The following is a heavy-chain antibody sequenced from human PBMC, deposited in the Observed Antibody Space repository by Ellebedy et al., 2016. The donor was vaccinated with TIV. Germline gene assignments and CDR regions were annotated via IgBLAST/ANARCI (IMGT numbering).Heavy chain of an antibody. V-gene: IGHV1-69*13. CDR3: SYGYYYGSGSYYSPMGY. CDR1: GHTFTSYD. D-gene: IGHD3-10*01. Sequence: SVKVSCXAPGHTFTSYDINWVRQATGQGLEWMGGIIPIFGTANYAQKFQGRVTITADESTSTAYMELSSLRSEDTAVYYCSYGYYYGSGSYYSPMGYWGQGTLVTVSS. J-gene: IGHJ4*02. CDR2: IIPIFGTA.